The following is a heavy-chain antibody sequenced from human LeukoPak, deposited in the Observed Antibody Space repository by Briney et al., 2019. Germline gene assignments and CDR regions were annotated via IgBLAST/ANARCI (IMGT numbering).Heavy chain of an antibody. CDR1: GGSFSGYY. V-gene: IGHV4-34*01. Sequence: SETLSLTCAVYGGSFSGYYWSWIRQPRGKGLEWIGEINHSGSTNYNPSLKSRVTISVDTSKNQFSLKLSSVTAADTAVYYCARETMIVVVDYWGQGTLVTVSS. CDR3: ARETMIVVVDY. J-gene: IGHJ4*02. D-gene: IGHD3-22*01. CDR2: INHSGST.